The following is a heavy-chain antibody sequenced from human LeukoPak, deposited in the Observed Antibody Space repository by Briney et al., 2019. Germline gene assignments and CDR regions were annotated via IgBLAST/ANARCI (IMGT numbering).Heavy chain of an antibody. J-gene: IGHJ4*02. CDR2: INPNSGGT. Sequence: ASVKVSCKASGYTFTGYYMHWVRQAPGQGREGMGWINPNSGGTNYAQKFQGRVTMTRDTSISTAYMELSKLISDDTAVYYCARDLTTFMITFGGVIVPGLDYWGQGTLVTVSS. CDR3: ARDLTTFMITFGGVIVPGLDY. V-gene: IGHV1-2*02. D-gene: IGHD3-16*02. CDR1: GYTFTGYY.